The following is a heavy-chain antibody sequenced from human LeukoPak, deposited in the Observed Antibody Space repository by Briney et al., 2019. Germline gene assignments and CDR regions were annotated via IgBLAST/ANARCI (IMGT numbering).Heavy chain of an antibody. CDR3: ARGITVAGYMDV. CDR2: MNPNSGNT. Sequence: ASVKVSCKASGYTFTSYDINWVRQATGQGLEWMGWMNPNSGNTGYAQKFQGRVTITRNTSINTAYMELSSLRSEDTAVYYCARGITVAGYMDVWGKGTTVTVSS. J-gene: IGHJ6*03. V-gene: IGHV1-8*03. D-gene: IGHD6-19*01. CDR1: GYTFTSYD.